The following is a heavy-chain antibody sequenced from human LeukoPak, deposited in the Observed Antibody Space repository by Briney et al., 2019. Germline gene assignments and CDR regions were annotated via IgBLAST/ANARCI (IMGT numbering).Heavy chain of an antibody. J-gene: IGHJ6*02. Sequence: GGSLRLSCAASGFTFSSYSMNWVRQAPGKGLEWVSSSSSSSYIYYADSVKGRFTISRDNAKNPLYLQMNSLRVEDTAVYYCARGDRSRAGYYYGMDVWGQGTTVTVSS. CDR2: SSSSSYI. D-gene: IGHD2-21*02. CDR1: GFTFSSYS. V-gene: IGHV3-21*01. CDR3: ARGDRSRAGYYYGMDV.